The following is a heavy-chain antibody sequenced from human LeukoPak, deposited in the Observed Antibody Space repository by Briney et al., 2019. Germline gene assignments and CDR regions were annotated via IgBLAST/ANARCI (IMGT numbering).Heavy chain of an antibody. V-gene: IGHV3-23*01. CDR2: ISGSGGST. D-gene: IGHD2-15*01. J-gene: IGHJ6*02. CDR3: AKLGSGHYYYYYGMDV. Sequence: PGGSLRLSCAASGFTFSNYAMSWVRQAPGKGLEWVSAISGSGGSTYYADSVKGRFTISRDNSKNTLYLQMNSLRAEDTAVYYCAKLGSGHYYYYYGMDVWGQGTTVTVSS. CDR1: GFTFSNYA.